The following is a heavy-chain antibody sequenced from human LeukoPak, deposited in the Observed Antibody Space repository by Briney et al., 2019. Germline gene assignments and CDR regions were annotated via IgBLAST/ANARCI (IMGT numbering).Heavy chain of an antibody. Sequence: SETLSLTCAVSGGSISSSNWWSWVRQPPGKGLEWIGEIYHSGSTNYNPSLKSRVTISVDKSKNQFSLKLSSVTAADTAVYYCAENLLGGLVRFRGGSSAFDIWGQGTMVTVSS. CDR1: GGSISSSNW. CDR3: AENLLGGLVRFRGGSSAFDI. D-gene: IGHD6-19*01. CDR2: IYHSGST. V-gene: IGHV4-4*02. J-gene: IGHJ3*02.